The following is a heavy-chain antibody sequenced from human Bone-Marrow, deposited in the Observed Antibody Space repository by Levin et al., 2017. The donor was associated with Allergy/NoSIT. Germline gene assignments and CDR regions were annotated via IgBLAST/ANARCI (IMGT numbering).Heavy chain of an antibody. D-gene: IGHD1-1*01. V-gene: IGHV3-7*04. CDR3: ARCDGPGTTDF. CDR1: GFTFGHFW. J-gene: IGHJ4*02. CDR2: INEDGSEE. Sequence: HAGGSLRLSCAASGFTFGHFWTSWVRQTPGKGLEWVANINEDGSEEYYVDSVKGRFTISRDNAKNSLYLQMNSLRAEDTAVYYCARCDGPGTTDFWGQGTLVTVSS.